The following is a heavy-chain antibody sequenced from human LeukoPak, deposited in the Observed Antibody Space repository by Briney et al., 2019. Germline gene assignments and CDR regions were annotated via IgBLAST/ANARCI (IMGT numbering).Heavy chain of an antibody. CDR1: GGSFSGYY. CDR3: ARGPPPMFRGLIRRFENDS. V-gene: IGHV4-34*01. CDR2: IDNSGRT. D-gene: IGHD3-10*01. J-gene: IGHJ4*02. Sequence: SETLSLTCAVSGGSFSGYYWTWIRQPPGKGLEWIGEIDNSGRTNYNPSLKSRLTISVDTSKDQFSLRLSSVTAADSAVYYCARGPPPMFRGLIRRFENDSWGQGTLVTVSS.